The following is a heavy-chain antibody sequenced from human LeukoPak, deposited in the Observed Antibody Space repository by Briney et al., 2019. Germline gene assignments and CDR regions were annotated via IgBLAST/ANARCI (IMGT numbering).Heavy chain of an antibody. J-gene: IGHJ6*03. V-gene: IGHV1-69*06. CDR1: GGTFKIYA. CDR3: ARGIGSYGLTVPERLYYYYYMDV. CDR2: IIPIFATA. D-gene: IGHD5-18*01. Sequence: GSSVKVSCTASGGTFKIYAINWVRQAPGQGVEWMGGIIPIFATANYAQRFQGRVTITADKFTSTAYMELSSLRSEDTAVYYCARGIGSYGLTVPERLYYYYYMDVWGKGTTVTVSS.